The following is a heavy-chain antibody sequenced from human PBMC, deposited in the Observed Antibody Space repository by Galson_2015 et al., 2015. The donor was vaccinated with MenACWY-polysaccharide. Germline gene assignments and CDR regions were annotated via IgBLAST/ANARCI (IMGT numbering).Heavy chain of an antibody. V-gene: IGHV3-30*14. CDR1: GFTFSYYD. Sequence: SLRLSCAGSGFTFSYYDLHWVRQAPGKGLECVAGTSEGGNTFYADSVGGRFTVSRDDSTNTVYLQMNSLRPDDTAVYYCATSVSVTGPLDASNNSYALDVWGQGTTVTVSS. CDR2: TSEGGNT. CDR3: ATSVSVTGPLDASNNSYALDV. D-gene: IGHD6-19*01. J-gene: IGHJ6*02.